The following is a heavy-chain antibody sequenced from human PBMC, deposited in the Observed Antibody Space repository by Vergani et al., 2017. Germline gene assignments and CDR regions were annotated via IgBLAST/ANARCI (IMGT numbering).Heavy chain of an antibody. CDR1: GDRVSNKSAG. D-gene: IGHD3-22*01. CDR2: TYFMSKWYN. CDR3: AREDISLTVEGANYMDI. J-gene: IGHJ6*03. V-gene: IGHV6-1*01. Sequence: QVQLPQSGQGLVKPSQTLSLTCAISGDRVSNKSAGWNWIRQSPSRGLEWLGRTYFMSKWYNDYAASVKSRMTINSDTSKNLFSLQLQSVTPEDTAVYYCAREDISLTVEGANYMDIWGKGTTVTVSS.